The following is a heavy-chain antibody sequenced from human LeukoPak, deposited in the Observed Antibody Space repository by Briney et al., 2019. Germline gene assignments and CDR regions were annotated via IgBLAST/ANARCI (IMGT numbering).Heavy chain of an antibody. CDR3: ARPRGGDYPLDAFDI. CDR2: IWYDGSNK. Sequence: GRSLRLSCAASAFTVSSYGMHWVRQAPGKGLEWAAVIWYDGSNKYYADSVKGRFTISRDNSKNTLYLQMNSLRAEDTAVYYCARPRGGDYPLDAFDIWGQGTMVTVSS. V-gene: IGHV3-33*01. J-gene: IGHJ3*02. D-gene: IGHD4-17*01. CDR1: AFTVSSYG.